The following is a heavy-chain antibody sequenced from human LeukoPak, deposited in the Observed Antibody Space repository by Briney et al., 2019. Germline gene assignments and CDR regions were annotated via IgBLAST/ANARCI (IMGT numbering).Heavy chain of an antibody. V-gene: IGHV3-23*01. Sequence: GGSLRLSCAASGFTFSSYAMSWVRQAPGEGLEWVSAIVGSGGSTHYADSVKGRFTISRDNSKNTLYLQMNSLRAEDTAVYYRAKFPGYNWNYWFDPWGQGTLVTVSS. CDR1: GFTFSSYA. CDR2: IVGSGGST. D-gene: IGHD1-7*01. J-gene: IGHJ5*02. CDR3: AKFPGYNWNYWFDP.